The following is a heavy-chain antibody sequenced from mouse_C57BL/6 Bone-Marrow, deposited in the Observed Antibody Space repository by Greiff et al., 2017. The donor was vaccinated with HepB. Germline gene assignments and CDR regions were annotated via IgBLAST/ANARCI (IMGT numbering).Heavy chain of an antibody. CDR3: ARRWVTPAWFAY. V-gene: IGHV2-2*01. Sequence: VQLQQSGPGLVQPSQSLSITCTVSGFSLTSYGVHWVRQSPGKGLEWLGVIWSGGSTDYNAAFIYRMSISKDNSKSQVFFKMNSLQADDTAIYYCARRWVTPAWFAYWGQGTLVTVSA. CDR1: GFSLTSYG. D-gene: IGHD2-2*01. CDR2: IWSGGST. J-gene: IGHJ3*01.